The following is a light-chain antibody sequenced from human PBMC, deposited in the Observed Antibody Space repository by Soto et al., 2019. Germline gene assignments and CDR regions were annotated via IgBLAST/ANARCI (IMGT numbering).Light chain of an antibody. J-gene: IGKJ5*01. CDR1: QNVGNF. CDR2: DTS. V-gene: IGKV3-11*01. Sequence: ENVLTQSPATLSLSPGQRATLSCRADQNVGNFLAWFQQKPGQAPRLLIYDTSNRATGIPARFNGSGSGTDFTLTISSLVPEDFAIYYCVQRAIWPITCGRGTRLDIK. CDR3: VQRAIWPIT.